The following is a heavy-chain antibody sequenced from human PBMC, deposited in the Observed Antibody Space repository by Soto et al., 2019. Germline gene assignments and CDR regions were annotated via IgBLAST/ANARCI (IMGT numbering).Heavy chain of an antibody. J-gene: IGHJ6*02. V-gene: IGHV1-69*01. CDR1: GGTFSSYA. D-gene: IGHD2-2*01. CDR2: IIPSSGTA. Sequence: QVQLVQSGAEVKKPGSSVKVSCKASGGTFSSYAISWVRQAPGQGLEWMGGIIPSSGTANYAQKFQGRVTITADASTRTAYMELSSLRSEDTAVYYCARSQGSSTSLEIYYYYYYGMDVWGQGTTVNVSS. CDR3: ARSQGSSTSLEIYYYYYYGMDV.